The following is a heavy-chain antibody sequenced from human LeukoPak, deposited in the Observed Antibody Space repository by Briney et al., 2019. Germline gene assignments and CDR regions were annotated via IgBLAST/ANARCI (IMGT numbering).Heavy chain of an antibody. J-gene: IGHJ4*02. CDR1: GGSFSGYY. V-gene: IGHV4-34*01. D-gene: IGHD3-16*01. CDR2: INHSGST. CDR3: ARSGGTAH. Sequence: PSETLSLTCAVYGGSFSGYYWSWTRQPPGKGLEWIGEINHSGSTNYNPSLKSRVTISVDTSKNQFSLKLSSVTAADTAVYYCARSGGTAHWGQGTLVTVSS.